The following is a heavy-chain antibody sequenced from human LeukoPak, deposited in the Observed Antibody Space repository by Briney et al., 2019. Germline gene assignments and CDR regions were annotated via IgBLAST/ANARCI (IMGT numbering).Heavy chain of an antibody. CDR2: NYYSGTT. CDR1: GGSISAYY. CDR3: ARERASAGPHFEH. J-gene: IGHJ4*02. Sequence: SETLSLTCSVSGGSISAYYWSWIRQPPGKGLEWIGYNYYSGTTNYNPSLKSLVTISVDRSKNQFSLRLTSVTAADTAVYYCARERASAGPHFEHWGRGILVTVSS. D-gene: IGHD6-13*01. V-gene: IGHV4-59*13.